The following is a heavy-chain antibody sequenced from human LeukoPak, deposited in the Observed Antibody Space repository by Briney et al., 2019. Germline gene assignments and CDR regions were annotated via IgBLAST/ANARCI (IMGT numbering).Heavy chain of an antibody. D-gene: IGHD3-10*01. J-gene: IGHJ4*02. CDR1: GFTFSNYA. CDR3: AKGGLRQQSDY. V-gene: IGHV3-23*01. Sequence: PGGSLRLSCAASGFTFSNYAMSWVRQAPGKELEWVSTSGTSGGTYYADSVKGRFTISRDNSKNTLYLQMNGLRAEDTALYYCAKGGLRQQSDYWGQGTLVTVSS. CDR2: SGTSGGT.